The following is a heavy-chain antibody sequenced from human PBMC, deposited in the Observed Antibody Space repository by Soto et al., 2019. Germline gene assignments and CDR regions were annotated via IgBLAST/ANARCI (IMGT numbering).Heavy chain of an antibody. J-gene: IGHJ4*02. D-gene: IGHD2-15*01. CDR2: IRTRTDGGTA. CDR3: TIGAGGGLTMDY. CDR1: GFTFSKAW. V-gene: IGHV3-15*07. Sequence: EVQLVESGGGLVKPGGSLRLSCAASGFTFSKAWMNWVRQAPGKGLEWVGRIRTRTDGGTADYAAPVKGRFTISRDDSKNTLYLQMNSLKTEDTAVYYCTIGAGGGLTMDYWGQGTLVTVSS.